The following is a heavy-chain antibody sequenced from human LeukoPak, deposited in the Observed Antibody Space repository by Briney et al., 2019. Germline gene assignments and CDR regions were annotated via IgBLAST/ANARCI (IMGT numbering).Heavy chain of an antibody. CDR2: IHDSGST. CDR1: GGSISNYY. V-gene: IGHV4-59*08. J-gene: IGHJ4*02. Sequence: SETLSLTCTVSGGSISNYYWSWIRQSPEKGLEWIGYIHDSGSTNYNPSLKSRVTISVDASKNQFSLKLSSVTAADTAVYYCARLDAAAGRYLQFFYWGQGTLVTVSS. CDR3: ARLDAAAGRYLQFFY. D-gene: IGHD5-24*01.